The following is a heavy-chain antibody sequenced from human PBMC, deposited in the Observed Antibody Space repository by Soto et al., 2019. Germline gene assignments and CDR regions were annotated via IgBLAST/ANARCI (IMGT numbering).Heavy chain of an antibody. D-gene: IGHD7-27*01. V-gene: IGHV3-13*01. CDR1: GFTFSSYA. Sequence: GGSLRLSCAASGFTFSSYAVHWVRQPTGKGLEWVSVIGSAGDTYYPGSVKGRFTISRENAKNSLYLQMNSLRAEDTAVYYCARGYLGSFDYWGQGTLVTVPQ. CDR2: IGSAGDT. CDR3: ARGYLGSFDY. J-gene: IGHJ4*02.